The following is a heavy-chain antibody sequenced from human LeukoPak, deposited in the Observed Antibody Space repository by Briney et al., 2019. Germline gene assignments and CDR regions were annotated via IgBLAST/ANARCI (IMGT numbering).Heavy chain of an antibody. V-gene: IGHV3-30*02. CDR3: AKDTGVDYYMDV. J-gene: IGHJ6*03. CDR2: LWYGGSNK. D-gene: IGHD1-14*01. Sequence: QPGGSLRLSCAASGFTFSNYGMHWVRQAPGKGLEWVAVLWYGGSNKYYADSVKGRFTISRDNSKNTLYLQMNSLRAEDTAVYYCAKDTGVDYYMDVWGKGTTVTVSS. CDR1: GFTFSNYG.